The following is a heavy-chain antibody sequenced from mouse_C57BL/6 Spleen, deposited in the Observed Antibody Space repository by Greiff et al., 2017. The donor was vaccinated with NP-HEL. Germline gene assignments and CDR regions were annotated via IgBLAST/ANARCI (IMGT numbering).Heavy chain of an antibody. V-gene: IGHV1-18*01. D-gene: IGHD2-4*01. Sequence: EVQLQQSGPELVKPGASVKIPCKASGYTFTDYNMDWVKQSHGKSLEWIGDINPNNGGTIYNQKFKGKATLTVDKSSSTAYMELRSLTSEDTAVYYCARTYYDLRRGGMDYWGQGTSVTVSS. CDR3: ARTYYDLRRGGMDY. J-gene: IGHJ4*01. CDR1: GYTFTDYN. CDR2: INPNNGGT.